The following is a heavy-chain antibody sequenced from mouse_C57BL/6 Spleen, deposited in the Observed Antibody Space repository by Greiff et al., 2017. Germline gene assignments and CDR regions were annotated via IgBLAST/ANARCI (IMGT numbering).Heavy chain of an antibody. CDR2: IDPSDSYT. J-gene: IGHJ3*01. D-gene: IGHD3-2*01. CDR1: GYTFTSYW. CDR3: ARRQPGFAY. Sequence: QVQLQQPGAELVKPGASVKLSCKASGYTFTSYWMQWVKQRPGQGLEWIGEIDPSDSYTNYNQKFKGKATLTVDTSSSTAYMQLSSLTSEDSAVYYCARRQPGFAYWGQGTLVTVSA. V-gene: IGHV1-50*01.